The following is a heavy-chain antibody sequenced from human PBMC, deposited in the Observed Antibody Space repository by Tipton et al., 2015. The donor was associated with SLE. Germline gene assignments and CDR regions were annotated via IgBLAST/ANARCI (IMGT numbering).Heavy chain of an antibody. CDR3: ATPMVPLEYYFGVDI. V-gene: IGHV3-30*04. Sequence: RSLRLSCAASRFTFSGFAMHWVRQAPGKGLEWVALISSDASIKYYADSVKGRFTISRDNSKNMLYLQMTSLRPADTAVYYCATPMVPLEYYFGVDIWGQGP. D-gene: IGHD3-10*01. J-gene: IGHJ6*02. CDR1: RFTFSGFA. CDR2: ISSDASIK.